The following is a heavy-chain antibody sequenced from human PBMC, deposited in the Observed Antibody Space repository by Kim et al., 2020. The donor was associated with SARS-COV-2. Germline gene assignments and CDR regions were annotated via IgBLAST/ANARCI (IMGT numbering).Heavy chain of an antibody. V-gene: IGHV3-21*01. J-gene: IGHJ4*02. Sequence: GGSLRLSCAASGFTFSSYSMNWVRQAPGKGLEWVSSISSSSSYIYYADSVKGRFTISRDNAKNSLYLQMNSLRAEDTAVYYCAREKAEHYGSGNGYPDYWGQGTLVTVS. D-gene: IGHD3-10*01. CDR3: AREKAEHYGSGNGYPDY. CDR1: GFTFSSYS. CDR2: ISSSSSYI.